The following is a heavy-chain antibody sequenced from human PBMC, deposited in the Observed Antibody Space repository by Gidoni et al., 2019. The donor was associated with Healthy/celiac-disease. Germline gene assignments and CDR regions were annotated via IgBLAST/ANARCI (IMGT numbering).Heavy chain of an antibody. CDR2: ISSSSSYI. D-gene: IGHD6-6*01. V-gene: IGHV3-21*01. CDR1: GFTFSSYS. J-gene: IGHJ3*02. CDR3: ARDTARPGDGAFDI. Sequence: EVQLVESGGGLVKPGGSLRLSCAASGFTFSSYSMNWVRQAPGKGLEWVSSISSSSSYIYYADSVKGRFTISRDNAKNSLYLQMNSLRAEDTAVYYCARDTARPGDGAFDIWGQGTMVTVSS.